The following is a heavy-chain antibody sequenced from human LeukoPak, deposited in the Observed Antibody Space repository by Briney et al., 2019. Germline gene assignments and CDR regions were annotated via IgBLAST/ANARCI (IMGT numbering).Heavy chain of an antibody. CDR3: ARFSRSIPVVF. D-gene: IGHD6-19*01. Sequence: GSLRLSCAASGFSFSSFWMSWVRVAPGKGLEWVANIKQDGSNQQYVDSVKGRFTISRDNAKNSLYLQMTSLRAEDTAVYYCARFSRSIPVVFWGQGTLVTVSP. CDR2: IKQDGSNQ. J-gene: IGHJ4*02. CDR1: GFSFSSFW. V-gene: IGHV3-7*01.